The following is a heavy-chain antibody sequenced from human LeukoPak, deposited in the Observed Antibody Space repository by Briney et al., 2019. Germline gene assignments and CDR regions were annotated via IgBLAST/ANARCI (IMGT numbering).Heavy chain of an antibody. Sequence: GGSLRLSCIASGFIFDDYGMSWVRQAPGKGLEWVSAISGSGGSTYYADSVKGRFTISRDNSKNTLYLQMNSLRAEDTAVYYCAKDRLYGEDYWGQGTLVTVSS. V-gene: IGHV3-23*01. J-gene: IGHJ4*02. CDR3: AKDRLYGEDY. CDR2: ISGSGGST. CDR1: GFIFDDYG. D-gene: IGHD4-17*01.